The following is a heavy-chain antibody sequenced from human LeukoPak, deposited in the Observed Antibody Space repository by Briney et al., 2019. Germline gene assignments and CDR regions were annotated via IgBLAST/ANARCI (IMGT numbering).Heavy chain of an antibody. Sequence: PSETLSLTCAVYGGSFSGYYWGWIRQPPGKGLEWIGNIFYSGSTYYNPSLKSRVTISVDTSKNQFSLKLSSVTAADTAVYYCARLAFSSGWLVEEYYFDYWGQGTLVTVSS. J-gene: IGHJ4*02. CDR1: GGSFSGYY. D-gene: IGHD6-19*01. CDR2: IFYSGST. V-gene: IGHV4-34*12. CDR3: ARLAFSSGWLVEEYYFDY.